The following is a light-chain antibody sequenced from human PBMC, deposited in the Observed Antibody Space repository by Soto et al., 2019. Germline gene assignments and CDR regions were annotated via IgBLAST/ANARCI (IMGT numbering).Light chain of an antibody. CDR3: LLYVGSGIHWV. V-gene: IGLV8-61*01. CDR1: SGSVSTSNY. Sequence: QAVVTQEPSFSVSPGGTITLTCGLSSGSVSTSNYPSWYQQTPGQAPRTLIYNTNTRSSGVPDRFSGSILGNQAALTITGAQADDECDYYCLLYVGSGIHWVFGGGTKLTVL. CDR2: NTN. J-gene: IGLJ3*02.